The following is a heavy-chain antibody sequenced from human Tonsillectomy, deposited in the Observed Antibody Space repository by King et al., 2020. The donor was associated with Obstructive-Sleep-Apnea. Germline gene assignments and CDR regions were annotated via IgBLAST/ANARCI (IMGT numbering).Heavy chain of an antibody. V-gene: IGHV3-7*03. Sequence: VQLVESGGGLVQPGGSLRLSCAASGFTFSSSWMSWVRQAPGKGLEWVANIKQEGSEKYYVDSAKGRFTISRDNAKNSLYLQMNSLRAEDTAVYYCARDGGPYGSGTYYNWGQGTTVTVSS. CDR1: GFTFSSSW. CDR2: IKQEGSEK. J-gene: IGHJ6*02. CDR3: ARDGGPYGSGTYYN. D-gene: IGHD3-10*01.